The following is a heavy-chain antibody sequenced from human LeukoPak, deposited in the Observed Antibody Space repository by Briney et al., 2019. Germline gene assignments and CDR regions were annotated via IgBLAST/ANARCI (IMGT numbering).Heavy chain of an antibody. J-gene: IGHJ4*02. Sequence: KPSETLSLTCTVSGGSISSYYWSWIRQPAGKGLEWIGRIYTSGSTNYNPSLKSRVTMSVDTSKNQFSLRLSSVTAADTAVYYCAREEDCGGGSCYVVYWGQGTLVTVSS. V-gene: IGHV4-4*07. D-gene: IGHD2-15*01. CDR1: GGSISSYY. CDR2: IYTSGST. CDR3: AREEDCGGGSCYVVY.